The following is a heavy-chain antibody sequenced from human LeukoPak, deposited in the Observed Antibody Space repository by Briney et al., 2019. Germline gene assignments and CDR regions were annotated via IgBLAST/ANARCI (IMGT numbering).Heavy chain of an antibody. V-gene: IGHV1-2*02. D-gene: IGHD2-2*01. Sequence: ASVKVSCKASGYTFTGYYMHWVRQAPGQGLEWMGWINPNNGGTNFAQKFQGRVTMTRDTSISTAYMELSRLRSDDTAVYYCARVPAADIYNWFDPWGQGTLVTVSS. CDR3: ARVPAADIYNWFDP. J-gene: IGHJ5*02. CDR1: GYTFTGYY. CDR2: INPNNGGT.